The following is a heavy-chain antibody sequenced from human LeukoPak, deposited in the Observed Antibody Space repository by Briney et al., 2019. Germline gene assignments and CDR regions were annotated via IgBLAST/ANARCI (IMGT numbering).Heavy chain of an antibody. Sequence: GGSLRLSCAASGFTVSSNYMSWVRQAPGKGLEWVSVIYSGGSTYYADSVKGRFSISRDNSKNTLNLQMNSLRAEDTAVYYCASDLLEGFDMDVWGKGTTVTVSS. D-gene: IGHD3-3*01. CDR1: GFTVSSNY. V-gene: IGHV3-66*02. J-gene: IGHJ6*03. CDR3: ASDLLEGFDMDV. CDR2: IYSGGST.